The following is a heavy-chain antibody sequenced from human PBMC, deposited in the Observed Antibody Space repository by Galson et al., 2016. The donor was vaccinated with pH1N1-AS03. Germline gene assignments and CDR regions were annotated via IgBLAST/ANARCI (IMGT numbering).Heavy chain of an antibody. CDR3: ARGGYSYHGFDY. Sequence: SVKVSCKASGYIFTGFHVHWVRQAPGQGLEWMGWINPNNGVTNYAQKFEAWVTMTGDTSISAAYLELYGLKSDDTAVYYCARGGYSYHGFDYWGQGSLVTVSS. D-gene: IGHD5-18*01. CDR1: GYIFTGFH. CDR2: INPNNGVT. V-gene: IGHV1-2*04. J-gene: IGHJ4*02.